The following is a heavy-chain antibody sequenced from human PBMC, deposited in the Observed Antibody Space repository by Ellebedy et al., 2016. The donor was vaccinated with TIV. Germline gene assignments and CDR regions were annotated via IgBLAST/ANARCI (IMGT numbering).Heavy chain of an antibody. Sequence: GGSLRLSXAASGFTFSDYYMSWIRQAPGKGLEWVSYISSSSSYTNYADSVKGRFTISRDNAKNSLYLQMNSLRAEDTAVYYCARDQPRGQWELGGAFDIWGQGTMVTVSS. D-gene: IGHD1-26*01. CDR2: ISSSSSYT. V-gene: IGHV3-11*05. CDR1: GFTFSDYY. CDR3: ARDQPRGQWELGGAFDI. J-gene: IGHJ3*02.